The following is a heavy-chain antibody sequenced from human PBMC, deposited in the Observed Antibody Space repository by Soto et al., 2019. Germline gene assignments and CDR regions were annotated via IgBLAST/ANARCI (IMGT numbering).Heavy chain of an antibody. Sequence: ASVKVSCKASGYTFTSYGISWVRQAPGQGLEWMGWISAYNGNTNYAQKLQGRVTMTTDTSTSTAYMELSSLRSDDTAVYYCARVGSQHGYYYYMDVWGKGTTVTVSS. CDR3: ARVGSQHGYYYYMDV. D-gene: IGHD1-1*01. CDR2: ISAYNGNT. CDR1: GYTFTSYG. J-gene: IGHJ6*03. V-gene: IGHV1-18*01.